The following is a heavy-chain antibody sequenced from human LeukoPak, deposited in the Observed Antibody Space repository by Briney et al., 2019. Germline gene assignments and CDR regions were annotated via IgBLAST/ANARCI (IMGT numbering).Heavy chain of an antibody. V-gene: IGHV3-48*03. CDR1: GFTFSSYE. CDR3: ARNLDCGGDCYYPLDY. CDR2: ISSSGSTI. J-gene: IGHJ4*02. Sequence: GGSLRLSCAASGFTFSSYEMNWVRQAPGKGLEWVSYISSSGSTIYYADSVKGRFTISRDNAKNSLYLQMNSLRAEDTAVYYCARNLDCGGDCYYPLDYWGQGSLVTVSS. D-gene: IGHD2-21*02.